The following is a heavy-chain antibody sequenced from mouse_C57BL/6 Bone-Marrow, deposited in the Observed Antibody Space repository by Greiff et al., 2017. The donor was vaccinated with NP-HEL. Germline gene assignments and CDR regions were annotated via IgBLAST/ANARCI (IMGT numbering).Heavy chain of an antibody. J-gene: IGHJ4*01. CDR3: ARGADITGRDY. Sequence: DVMLVESGGGLVKPGGSLKLSCAASGFTFSSYAMSWVRQTPEKRLEWVATISDGGSYTYYPDNVKGRFTISRDNAKNNLYLQMSHLKSEDTAMYYCARGADITGRDYWGQGTSVTVSS. V-gene: IGHV5-4*03. CDR2: ISDGGSYT. CDR1: GFTFSSYA. D-gene: IGHD1-1*01.